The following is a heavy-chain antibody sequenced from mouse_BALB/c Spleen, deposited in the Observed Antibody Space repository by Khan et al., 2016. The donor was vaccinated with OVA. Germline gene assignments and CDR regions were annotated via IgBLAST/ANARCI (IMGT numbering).Heavy chain of an antibody. V-gene: IGHV3-2*02. CDR1: GYSITSNYA. CDR3: ERGNYYGYAMDY. CDR2: IPYSGST. D-gene: IGHD1-1*01. J-gene: IGHJ4*01. Sequence: EVQLQESGPGLVKPSPSLSLTCTVTGYSITSNYAWNWIRQLPGNKLECMGYIPYSGSTNYNPSLKSQTSITPDTSKNQSFLQLNSVTSEDTATYACERGNYYGYAMDYWGQGTSVTVSS.